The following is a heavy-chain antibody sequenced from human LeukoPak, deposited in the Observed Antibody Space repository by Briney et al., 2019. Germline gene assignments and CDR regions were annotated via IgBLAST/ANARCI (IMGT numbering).Heavy chain of an antibody. Sequence: PSETLSLTCTVSGGSISSYYWSWIRQPPGKGLEWIGYIYYSGSTNYNPSLKSRVTISVDTSKNQFSLKLSSVTAADTAVYYCARDLGSEAYYYYGMDVWGQGTTVTVSS. CDR1: GGSISSYY. D-gene: IGHD7-27*01. CDR3: ARDLGSEAYYYYGMDV. CDR2: IYYSGST. V-gene: IGHV4-59*01. J-gene: IGHJ6*02.